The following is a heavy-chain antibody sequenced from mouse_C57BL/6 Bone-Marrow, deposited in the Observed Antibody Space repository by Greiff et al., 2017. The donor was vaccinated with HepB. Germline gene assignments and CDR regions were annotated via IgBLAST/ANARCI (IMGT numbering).Heavy chain of an antibody. D-gene: IGHD2-10*01. CDR3: ARTSYPVFDY. CDR1: GYSFTGYY. Sequence: VQLQQSGPELVKPGASVKISCKASGYSFTGYYMNWVKQSPEKSLEWIGEINPSTGGTTYNQKFKAKATLTVDKSSSTAYMQLKSLTSEDSAVYYCARTSYPVFDYWGQGTTLTVSS. V-gene: IGHV1-42*01. J-gene: IGHJ2*01. CDR2: INPSTGGT.